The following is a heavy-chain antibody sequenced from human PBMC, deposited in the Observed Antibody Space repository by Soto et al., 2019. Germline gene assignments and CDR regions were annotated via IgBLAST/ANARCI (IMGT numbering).Heavy chain of an antibody. CDR1: GYTFTGYS. CDR3: ARSIVVVTALDY. Sequence: GASVKVSCKASGYTFTGYSIHWVRQAPGQGLEWMGWINPNSGDTKYAQKFQGRVTITRDTSASTAYMELSSLRSEDTAVYYCARSIVVVTALDYWGQGTLVTVSS. V-gene: IGHV1-2*02. CDR2: INPNSGDT. D-gene: IGHD2-21*02. J-gene: IGHJ4*02.